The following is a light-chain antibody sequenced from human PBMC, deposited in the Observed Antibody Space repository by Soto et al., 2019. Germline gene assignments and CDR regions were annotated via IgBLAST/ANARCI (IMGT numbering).Light chain of an antibody. CDR3: SSYTSSSTLEV. J-gene: IGLJ1*01. Sequence: QSALTQAASVSGSPGQSVTISCAGTSSDVGGYNYVSWYQQHPGKAPKLMIYEVSNRPSGVSNRFCGSKSGHTASLTISGLQAQDEADYYCSSYTSSSTLEVFGTGTKLTVL. CDR2: EVS. V-gene: IGLV2-14*01. CDR1: SSDVGGYNY.